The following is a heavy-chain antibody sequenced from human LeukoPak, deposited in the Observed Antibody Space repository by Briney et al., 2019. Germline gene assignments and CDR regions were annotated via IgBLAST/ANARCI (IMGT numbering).Heavy chain of an antibody. CDR1: GFTFRNYG. J-gene: IGHJ4*02. D-gene: IGHD5-12*01. CDR2: IRYDGSNK. Sequence: PGGSLRLSCAASGFTFRNYGMHWVRLAPGKGLEWVAFIRYDGSNKYYADSVKGRFTISRDNSKNTLYLQMNSLRAEDTAVYYCANFRRYSGYGGLFDYWGQGTLVTVSS. V-gene: IGHV3-30*02. CDR3: ANFRRYSGYGGLFDY.